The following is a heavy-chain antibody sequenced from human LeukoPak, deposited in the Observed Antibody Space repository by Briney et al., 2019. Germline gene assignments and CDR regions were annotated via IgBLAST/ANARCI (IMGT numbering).Heavy chain of an antibody. CDR1: GGSISSSSYY. V-gene: IGHV4-39*01. Sequence: SETLSLTCTVPGGSISSSSYYWGWIRQPPGNGLEWIWSIYYSGSTYYNPSLKSRVTISVDPSKNRFSLKLISVTAADTAVYYCARRDSRVNDYWGQGTLDTVSS. D-gene: IGHD3-22*01. CDR2: IYYSGST. CDR3: ARRDSRVNDY. J-gene: IGHJ4*02.